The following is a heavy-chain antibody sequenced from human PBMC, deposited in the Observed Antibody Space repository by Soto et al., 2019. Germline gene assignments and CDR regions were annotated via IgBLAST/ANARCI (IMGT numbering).Heavy chain of an antibody. J-gene: IGHJ3*02. CDR2: IKQDGSEK. D-gene: IGHD2-2*01. CDR3: ARDDPGIVVVPAARTSAFDI. Sequence: ESGGGLVQPGGSLRLSCAASGFTFSSYWMSWVRQAPGKGLEWVANIKQDGSEKYYVDSVKGRFTISRDNAKNSLYLQMNSLRAEDTAVYYCARDDPGIVVVPAARTSAFDIWGQGTMVTVSS. CDR1: GFTFSSYW. V-gene: IGHV3-7*01.